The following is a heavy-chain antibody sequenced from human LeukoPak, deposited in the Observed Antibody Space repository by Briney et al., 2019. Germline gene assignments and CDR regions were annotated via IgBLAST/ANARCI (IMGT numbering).Heavy chain of an antibody. Sequence: ASVKVSCKASGYTFTSYGISWVRQAPGQGLEWMGWISAYNGNTNYAQRLQGRVTMTTDTSTSTAYMELRGLRSDDTAVYYCARDGDYSNYNDYYYYMDVWGKGTTVTVSS. CDR1: GYTFTSYG. D-gene: IGHD4-11*01. V-gene: IGHV1-18*01. J-gene: IGHJ6*03. CDR3: ARDGDYSNYNDYYYYMDV. CDR2: ISAYNGNT.